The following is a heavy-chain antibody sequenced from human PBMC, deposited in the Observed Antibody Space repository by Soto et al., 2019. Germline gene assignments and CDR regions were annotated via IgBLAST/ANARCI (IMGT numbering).Heavy chain of an antibody. D-gene: IGHD4-4*01. CDR3: ASEVDGYSQFDD. CDR2: IYHGGST. Sequence: QVQLRESGSGLVKPSQTLSLTCSVSGASVTRDGNCWTWIRQPPGKGLEFVASIYHGGSTFYNPSLRSRVTISIDRSKNQFSLKLTSVTAADTAVYYCASEVDGYSQFDDWGQGTLVTVSS. V-gene: IGHV4-30-2*01. J-gene: IGHJ4*02. CDR1: GASVTRDGNC.